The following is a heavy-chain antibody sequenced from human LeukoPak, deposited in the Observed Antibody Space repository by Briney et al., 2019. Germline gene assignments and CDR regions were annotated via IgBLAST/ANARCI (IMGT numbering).Heavy chain of an antibody. CDR3: ARGFDDSSGYYFDY. Sequence: GGSLRLSCAASGFTFSSYGVHWVRQAPGKGLEWVAVIWYDGSNKYYADSVKGRFTISRDNSKNTLYLQMNSLRAEDTAVYYCARGFDDSSGYYFDYWGQGTLVTVSS. CDR1: GFTFSSYG. D-gene: IGHD3-22*01. V-gene: IGHV3-33*01. J-gene: IGHJ4*02. CDR2: IWYDGSNK.